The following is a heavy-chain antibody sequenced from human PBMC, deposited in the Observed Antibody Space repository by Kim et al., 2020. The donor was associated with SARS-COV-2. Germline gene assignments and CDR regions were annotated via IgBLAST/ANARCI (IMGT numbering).Heavy chain of an antibody. CDR3: ARGGKVAAAPMDFDY. Sequence: PSLTSRVTISVETSKNQFSLKLGSVTAADTAVYYCARGGKVAAAPMDFDYWGQGTLVTVSS. D-gene: IGHD6-13*01. V-gene: IGHV4-34*01. J-gene: IGHJ4*02.